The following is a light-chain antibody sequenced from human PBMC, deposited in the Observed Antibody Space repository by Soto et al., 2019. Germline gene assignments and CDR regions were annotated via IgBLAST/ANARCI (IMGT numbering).Light chain of an antibody. J-gene: IGKJ5*01. CDR1: QSVGSF. V-gene: IGKV3-11*01. Sequence: VVLTQSPATLSLSPGERATLSCRASQSVGSFLAWYQQKPGQAPRLLIYDTSIRATGIPARFSGSVSRTDFTLTISSLEPEDFAVYYCQQRNSWPPTFTFGQGTRLEIK. CDR3: QQRNSWPPTFT. CDR2: DTS.